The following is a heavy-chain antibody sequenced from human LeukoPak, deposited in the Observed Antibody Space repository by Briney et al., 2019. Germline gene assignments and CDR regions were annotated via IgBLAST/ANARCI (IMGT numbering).Heavy chain of an antibody. CDR2: ISYGGDNK. V-gene: IGHV3-30*18. Sequence: PGRSLRHPCAASGFNFSSYGMHRVRQALRKGLDWVGVISYGGDNKFYADSAKGRFTISRDNSKNMLYLQMNGLRVEYTAVYYCAKGYSYAFDYWGQGTLVTVSS. D-gene: IGHD5-18*01. J-gene: IGHJ4*02. CDR1: GFNFSSYG. CDR3: AKGYSYAFDY.